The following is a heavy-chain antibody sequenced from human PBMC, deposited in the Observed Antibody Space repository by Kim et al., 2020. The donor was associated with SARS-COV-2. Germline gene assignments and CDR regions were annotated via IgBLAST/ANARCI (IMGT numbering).Heavy chain of an antibody. V-gene: IGHV4-4*07. Sequence: SETLSLTCTVSGGSISFYYWSWIRQPAGKGLERIGRIYTSGSTNYNPSLKSRVTMSVDTSKNQFSLKLSSVTAADTAVYYCARDGCSSTSCWQMDVWGQGTTVTVSS. D-gene: IGHD2-2*01. CDR2: IYTSGST. CDR1: GGSISFYY. J-gene: IGHJ6*02. CDR3: ARDGCSSTSCWQMDV.